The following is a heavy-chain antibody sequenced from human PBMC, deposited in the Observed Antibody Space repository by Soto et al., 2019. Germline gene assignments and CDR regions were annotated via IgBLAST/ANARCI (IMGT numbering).Heavy chain of an antibody. CDR1: GFTFSSYA. V-gene: IGHV3-23*01. D-gene: IGHD3-22*01. CDR3: ASIDSSGYYDY. J-gene: IGHJ4*02. Sequence: EVQLLESGGGLVQPGGSLRLSCAASGFTFSSYAMSWVRQAPGKGLEWVSAISGSGGSTYYTDSVKGRFTSSRDNSKNTLYLQMNSLRAEDTAVYYCASIDSSGYYDYWGQGTLVTVSS. CDR2: ISGSGGST.